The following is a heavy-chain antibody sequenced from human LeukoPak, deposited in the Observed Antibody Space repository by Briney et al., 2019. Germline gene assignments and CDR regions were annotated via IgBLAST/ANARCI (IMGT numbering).Heavy chain of an antibody. V-gene: IGHV3-23*01. CDR2: ISGSGGST. D-gene: IGHD2-21*02. CDR1: GFTFSSYA. CDR3: ASVVVTAKIFDY. J-gene: IGHJ4*02. Sequence: GGSLRLSCAASGFTFSSYAMSWVRQTPGKGLEWVSAISGSGGSTYYADSVKGRFTISRDNSKNMLYLQMNSLRAEDTAVYYCASVVVTAKIFDYWGQGTLVTVSS.